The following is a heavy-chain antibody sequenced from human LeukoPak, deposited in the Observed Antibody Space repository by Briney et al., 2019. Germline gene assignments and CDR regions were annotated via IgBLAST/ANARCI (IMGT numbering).Heavy chain of an antibody. J-gene: IGHJ5*02. Sequence: SVKVSCKASGGTFSSYAISWVRQAPGQGLEWMGGIIPIFGTANYAQKFQGRVTITADESTSTAYMELSSLRSEDTAAYYCASLPGEVSWFDPWGQGTLVTVSS. CDR2: IIPIFGTA. CDR1: GGTFSSYA. V-gene: IGHV1-69*13. D-gene: IGHD3-3*01. CDR3: ASLPGEVSWFDP.